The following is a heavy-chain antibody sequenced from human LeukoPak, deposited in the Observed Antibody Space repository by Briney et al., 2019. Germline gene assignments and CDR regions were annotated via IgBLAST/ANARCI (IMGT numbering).Heavy chain of an antibody. CDR1: GYTFTSYD. Sequence: ASVKVSCKASGYTFTSYDINWVRQATGQGLEWMGWMNPNSGNTGYAQKFQGRVTMTRNTSISTAYMELSSLRSEDTAGYYCARGAFSSSWNYHYGMDVWGQGTTVTVSS. V-gene: IGHV1-8*01. CDR3: ARGAFSSSWNYHYGMDV. CDR2: MNPNSGNT. J-gene: IGHJ6*02. D-gene: IGHD6-13*01.